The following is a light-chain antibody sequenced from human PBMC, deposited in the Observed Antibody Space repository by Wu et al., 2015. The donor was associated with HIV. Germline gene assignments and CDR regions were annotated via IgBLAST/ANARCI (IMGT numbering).Light chain of an antibody. CDR2: AAS. CDR3: QQYGSSPQT. CDR1: QSVSSDY. V-gene: IGKV3-20*01. J-gene: IGKJ1*01. Sequence: EIVLTQSPGTLSLSPGERATLSCRASQSVSSDYLAWYQQKPGQAPRLLMYAASSRATGIPDRFSGSGSGTDFTLTINRLEPEDFAVYYCQQYGSSPQTFGQGTKVEIK.